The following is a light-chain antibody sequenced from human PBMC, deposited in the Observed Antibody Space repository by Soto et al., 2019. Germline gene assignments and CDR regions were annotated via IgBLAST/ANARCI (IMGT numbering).Light chain of an antibody. J-gene: IGKJ2*01. V-gene: IGKV3-20*01. Sequence: EIVLTQSPGTLSLSPGESATLSCRASQSVTSSYLAWYRQKPGQAPKLLIHGASTRASGIPDRFSGGGSGTDFTLTISRLGPEDSAVYYCQHYDRSPMSTFGPGTKLEIK. CDR2: GAS. CDR1: QSVTSSY. CDR3: QHYDRSPMST.